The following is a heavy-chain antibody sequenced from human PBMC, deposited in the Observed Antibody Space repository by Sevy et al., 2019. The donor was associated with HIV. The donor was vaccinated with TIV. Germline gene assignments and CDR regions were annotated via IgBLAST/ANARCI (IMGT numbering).Heavy chain of an antibody. CDR3: AKEKGLTTVVAPTVFDY. CDR2: ISGSGGST. J-gene: IGHJ4*02. D-gene: IGHD4-17*01. Sequence: GGSLSLSCAASGFTFSSYAMSWVRQAPGKGLEWVSAISGSGGSTYYADSVKGRFTISRDNSKNTLYLQMNSLRAEDTAVYYCAKEKGLTTVVAPTVFDYWGQGTLVTVSS. V-gene: IGHV3-23*01. CDR1: GFTFSSYA.